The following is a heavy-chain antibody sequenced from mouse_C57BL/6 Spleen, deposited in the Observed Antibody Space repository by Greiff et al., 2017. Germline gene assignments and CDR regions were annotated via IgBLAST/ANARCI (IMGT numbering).Heavy chain of an antibody. J-gene: IGHJ1*03. CDR2: IDPSDSET. Sequence: VQLQQPGAELVRPGSSVKLSCKASGYTFTSYWMHWVKQRPIQGLEWIGNIDPSDSETHYNQKFKDKATLTVDKSSSTAYMQLSSLTSEDTAVYSCARWGTTGVAWDYWYVDVWGTGTTVTVSS. CDR1: GYTFTSYW. V-gene: IGHV1-52*01. D-gene: IGHD1-1*01. CDR3: ARWGTTGVAWDYWYVDV.